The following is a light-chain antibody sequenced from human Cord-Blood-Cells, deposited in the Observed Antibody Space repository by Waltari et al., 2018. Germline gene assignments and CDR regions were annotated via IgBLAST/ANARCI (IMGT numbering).Light chain of an antibody. V-gene: IGLV3-1*01. CDR1: KLGDQY. J-gene: IGLJ2*01. Sequence: SYELTQPPSVSVSPGQTASITCSGDKLGDQYAWWYQQKPGQYPVLVIYQDSKRPSGIPERFAGSNAGNTATRTIRGLQHMDEADYYCKAWDSSTGVFGGGTKWTVL. CDR2: QDS. CDR3: KAWDSSTGV.